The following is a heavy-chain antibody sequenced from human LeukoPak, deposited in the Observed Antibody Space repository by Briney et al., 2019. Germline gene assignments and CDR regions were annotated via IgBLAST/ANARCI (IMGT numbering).Heavy chain of an antibody. V-gene: IGHV3-48*01. CDR2: ISSSSTTI. CDR3: ARDLVPVEGLRYFAWLSGGFDY. J-gene: IGHJ4*02. Sequence: GGSLRLSCAASGFTFSSYSMNWVRQAPGKGLQWGSYISSSSTTIYYADSVKGRFTISRDNAKNSLYLQMNTLRAEDTAVYYCARDLVPVEGLRYFAWLSGGFDYWGQGTLVTVSS. CDR1: GFTFSSYS. D-gene: IGHD3-9*01.